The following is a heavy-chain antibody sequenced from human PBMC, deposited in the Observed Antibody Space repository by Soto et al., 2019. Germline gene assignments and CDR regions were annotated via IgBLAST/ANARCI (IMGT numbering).Heavy chain of an antibody. D-gene: IGHD3-3*01. J-gene: IGHJ4*02. Sequence: GGSLRLSCAASGFTFSSYSMNWVRQAPGKGLEWVSSISSSSSYIYYADSVKGRFTISRDNAKNSLYLQMNSLRAEDTAVYYCARVGERLGSYDFWSGYYQNYFDYWGQGTLVTVSS. V-gene: IGHV3-21*01. CDR3: ARVGERLGSYDFWSGYYQNYFDY. CDR1: GFTFSSYS. CDR2: ISSSSSYI.